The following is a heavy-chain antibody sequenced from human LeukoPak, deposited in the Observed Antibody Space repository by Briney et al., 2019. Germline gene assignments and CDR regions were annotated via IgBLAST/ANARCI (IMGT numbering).Heavy chain of an antibody. D-gene: IGHD3-22*01. CDR2: ISGSGGST. V-gene: IGHV3-23*01. Sequence: GGSLRLSCAASGFTFSSYAMSWVRQAPGKGLEWVSAISGSGGSTYYADSVKGRFTISRDNSKNTLYLQMNSLRAEDTAVYYCAKSGRIYYYDSSGYFDYWGQGTLVTVSS. CDR3: AKSGRIYYYDSSGYFDY. J-gene: IGHJ4*02. CDR1: GFTFSSYA.